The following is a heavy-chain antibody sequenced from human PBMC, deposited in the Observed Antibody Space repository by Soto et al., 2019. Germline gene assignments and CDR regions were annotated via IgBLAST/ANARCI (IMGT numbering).Heavy chain of an antibody. CDR3: ARRERYYGSPGWFDP. CDR2: VYYNENT. Sequence: SETLSLTCTVSGGSISSFAYYWGWIRQPPGKGLEWIGTVYYNENTYYNPSLRSRVTISVDTAKNQFPLNLKSVTAADTAIYFCARRERYYGSPGWFDPWGQGTLVTVS. D-gene: IGHD3-10*01. V-gene: IGHV4-39*01. CDR1: GGSISSFAYY. J-gene: IGHJ5*02.